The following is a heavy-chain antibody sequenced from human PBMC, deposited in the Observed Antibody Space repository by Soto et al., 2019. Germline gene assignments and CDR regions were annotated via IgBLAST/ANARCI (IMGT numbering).Heavy chain of an antibody. V-gene: IGHV4-59*08. CDR2: IYYSGST. D-gene: IGHD2-2*01. CDR1: GDSISDDY. J-gene: IGHJ6*03. Sequence: QVQLQESGPGLVKPSETLSLTCTVSGDSISDDYWSWIRQPPGKALEWIGYIYYSGSTSYNPSFKRGVTSSVDTSTTQFSLKLRSVTAAHSAAYYCARVRTTLDFYYYYIDVWCIGTTVTVSS. CDR3: ARVRTTLDFYYYYIDV.